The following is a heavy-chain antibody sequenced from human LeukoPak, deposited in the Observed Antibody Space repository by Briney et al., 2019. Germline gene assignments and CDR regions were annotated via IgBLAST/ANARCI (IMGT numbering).Heavy chain of an antibody. CDR2: ISSSSSYI. D-gene: IGHD3-22*01. CDR3: ARGGIYYDSSGYSEGGDY. J-gene: IGHJ4*02. Sequence: PGGSLRLSCAASGFTFSGYSMNWVRQAPGKGLEWVSSISSSSSYIYYADTVKGRFTISRDNSKNTLYLQMNSLKAEDTAVYYCARGGIYYDSSGYSEGGDYWGQGTLVTVSS. CDR1: GFTFSGYS. V-gene: IGHV3-21*01.